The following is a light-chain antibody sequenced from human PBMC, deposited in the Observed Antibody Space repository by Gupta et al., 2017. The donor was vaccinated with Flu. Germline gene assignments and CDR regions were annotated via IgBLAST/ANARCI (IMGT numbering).Light chain of an antibody. CDR1: QSITTY. CDR2: AAS. Sequence: GDRVTITCRASQSITTYLNGYQQKPGKAPKLLIHAASSLQSGVPLRFSGSGSGTDFTLTISSLQPEDFATYYCQQSYSTPYTFGQGTKLEIK. CDR3: QQSYSTPYT. V-gene: IGKV1-39*01. J-gene: IGKJ2*01.